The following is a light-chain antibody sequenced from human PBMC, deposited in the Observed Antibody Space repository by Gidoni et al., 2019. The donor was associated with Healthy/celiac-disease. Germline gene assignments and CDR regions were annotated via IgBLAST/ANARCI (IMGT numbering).Light chain of an antibody. V-gene: IGKV3-20*01. Sequence: EIVLTQSPGTLSLSPGERATLSCRASQSVSSSYLAWYQQKPGQAHRLLIYGASSRATGSPDRFSGSGSGTDFTLTISRLEPEDFAVYYCQQYGSSPLFTCGPGTKVDIK. CDR3: QQYGSSPLFT. CDR2: GAS. CDR1: QSVSSSY. J-gene: IGKJ3*01.